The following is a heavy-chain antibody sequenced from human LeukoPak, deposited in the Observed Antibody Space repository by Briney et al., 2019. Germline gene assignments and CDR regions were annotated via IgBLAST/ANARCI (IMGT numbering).Heavy chain of an antibody. CDR2: ISGSGGST. Sequence: PGGSLRLSCAASGFTFSSYAMSWVRQAPGKGLEWVSAISGSGGSTYYADSVKGRFTISRDNSKNTLYLQMNSPRAEDTAVYYCAKLVPWSGYYPGSYFDYWGQGTLVTVSS. J-gene: IGHJ4*02. V-gene: IGHV3-23*01. CDR1: GFTFSSYA. CDR3: AKLVPWSGYYPGSYFDY. D-gene: IGHD3-3*01.